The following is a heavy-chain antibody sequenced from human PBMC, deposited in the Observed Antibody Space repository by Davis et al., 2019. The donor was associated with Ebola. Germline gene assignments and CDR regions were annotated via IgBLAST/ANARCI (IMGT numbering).Heavy chain of an antibody. CDR3: VKDFVVGAPTYYFDY. CDR2: ISSNGGST. D-gene: IGHD1-26*01. J-gene: IGHJ4*02. Sequence: GESLKISCSASGFTFSSYAMHWVRQAPGKGLEYVSAISSNGGSTYYADSVKGRFTISRDNSKNTLYLQMSSLRAEDTAVYYCVKDFVVGAPTYYFDYWGQGTLVTVSS. V-gene: IGHV3-64D*06. CDR1: GFTFSSYA.